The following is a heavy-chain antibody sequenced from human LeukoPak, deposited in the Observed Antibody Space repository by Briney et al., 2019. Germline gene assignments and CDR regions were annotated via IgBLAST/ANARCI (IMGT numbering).Heavy chain of an antibody. CDR1: GDSVSSNSGS. CDR2: TYYRSKWYS. D-gene: IGHD3-10*01. V-gene: IGHV6-1*01. J-gene: IGHJ6*02. CDR3: ARGFYYTGMDV. Sequence: SQTLSLTCAISGDSVSSNSGSWNWLGQSPSRGLERLGRTYYRSKWYSDYAVSVKSRITFNPDTSKNQFSLQLDSVTPEDTAVYYCARGFYYTGMDVWGQGTTVTVSS.